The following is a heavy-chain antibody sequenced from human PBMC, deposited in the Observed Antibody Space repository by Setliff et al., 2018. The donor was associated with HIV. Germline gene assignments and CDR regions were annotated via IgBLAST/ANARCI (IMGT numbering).Heavy chain of an antibody. D-gene: IGHD6-19*01. Sequence: PSETLSLTCDVSGSYISNSYYWGWVRQPPGNGLEWIGSIYHSGTTYYNPSLKSRVTISVATSKIQFSLKLTSVTAADTALYYCARSKYSSGWYSDHDAFDIWGQGTMVTVSS. V-gene: IGHV4-38-2*01. J-gene: IGHJ3*02. CDR3: ARSKYSSGWYSDHDAFDI. CDR2: IYHSGTT. CDR1: GSYISNSYY.